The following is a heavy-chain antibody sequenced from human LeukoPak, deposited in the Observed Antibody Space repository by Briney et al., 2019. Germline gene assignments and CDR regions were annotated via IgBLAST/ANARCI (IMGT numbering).Heavy chain of an antibody. CDR2: IIGSGGST. Sequence: PGGSLRLSCAASGFTFSSYAMSWVRQAPGKGLEWVSVIIGSGGSTYYADSVKGRFTISRDNSKNTLYLQMNSLRAEDTAVYYCAKPKLPPLMWSGYYYGMDVWGKGTTVTVSS. CDR3: AKPKLPPLMWSGYYYGMDV. D-gene: IGHD3-3*01. V-gene: IGHV3-23*01. CDR1: GFTFSSYA. J-gene: IGHJ6*03.